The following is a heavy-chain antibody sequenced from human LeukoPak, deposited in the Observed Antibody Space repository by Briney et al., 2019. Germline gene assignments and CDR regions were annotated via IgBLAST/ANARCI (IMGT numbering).Heavy chain of an antibody. CDR1: GFTFSSYA. CDR3: TTDRSAYGTFVDY. Sequence: TGGSLRLSCAASGFTFSSYAMNWVRQAPGKGLEWVGRIKSKTDGGTTDYAAPVKGRFTISRDDSKNTLYLQMDSLKTEDTAVYYCTTDRSAYGTFVDYWGQGTLVTVSS. D-gene: IGHD2/OR15-2a*01. CDR2: IKSKTDGGTT. J-gene: IGHJ4*02. V-gene: IGHV3-15*01.